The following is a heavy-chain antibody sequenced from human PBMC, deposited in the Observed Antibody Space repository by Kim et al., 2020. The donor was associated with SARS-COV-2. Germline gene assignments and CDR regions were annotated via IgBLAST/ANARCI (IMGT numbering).Heavy chain of an antibody. CDR3: ARDSGIEASPLNWFDA. Sequence: ASVKVSCKASGYTFTNYGISWVRQAPGQGLEWMGWISAYNGNTNYAQKLQGRVTMTTDTSTSTAYMELGSLRSVDTAVYYCARDSGIEASPLNWFDAWGQGTPVTVSS. V-gene: IGHV1-18*01. CDR1: GYTFTNYG. D-gene: IGHD6-13*01. CDR2: ISAYNGNT. J-gene: IGHJ5*01.